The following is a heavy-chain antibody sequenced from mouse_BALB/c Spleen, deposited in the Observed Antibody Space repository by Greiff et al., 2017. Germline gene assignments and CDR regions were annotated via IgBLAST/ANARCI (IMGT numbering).Heavy chain of an antibody. J-gene: IGHJ3*01. Sequence: VQLQQSGAELARPGASVKLSCKASGYTFTDYYINWVKQRTGQGLEWIGEIYPGSGNTYYNEKFKGKATLTADKSSSTAYMQLSSLTSEDSAVYFCARSDGYYRSWFAYWGQGTLVTVSA. CDR2: IYPGSGNT. CDR3: ARSDGYYRSWFAY. CDR1: GYTFTDYY. V-gene: IGHV1-77*01. D-gene: IGHD2-3*01.